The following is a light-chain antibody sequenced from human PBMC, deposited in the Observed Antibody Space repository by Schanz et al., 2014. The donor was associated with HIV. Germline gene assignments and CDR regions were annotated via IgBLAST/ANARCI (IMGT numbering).Light chain of an antibody. J-gene: IGKJ2*01. CDR2: KAS. V-gene: IGKV1-5*03. Sequence: DIQMTQSPSTLSASVGDRVTITCRASQSISSWLAWYQQKQGKAPKLLINKASSLESGVPSRFSGSGSGTEFTLTISGLQPDDFATYYCQRYNSYSHTFGQGTKLDIK. CDR1: QSISSW. CDR3: QRYNSYSHT.